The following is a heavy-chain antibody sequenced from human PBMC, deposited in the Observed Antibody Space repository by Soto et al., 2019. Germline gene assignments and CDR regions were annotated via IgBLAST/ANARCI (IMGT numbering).Heavy chain of an antibody. D-gene: IGHD2-15*01. CDR2: IYYSGST. CDR3: ARVGAIYCSGGSCFGFDP. V-gene: IGHV4-39*07. CDR1: GGSISSSSYY. Sequence: SETLSLTCTVSGGSISSSSYYWGWIRQPPGNGLEWIGSIYYSGSTYYNPSLKSRVTISVDTSKNQFSLKLSSVTAADTAVYYCARVGAIYCSGGSCFGFDPWGQGTLVTVSS. J-gene: IGHJ5*02.